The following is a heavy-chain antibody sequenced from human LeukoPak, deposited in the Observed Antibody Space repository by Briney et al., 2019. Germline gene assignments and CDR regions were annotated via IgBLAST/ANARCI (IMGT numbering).Heavy chain of an antibody. Sequence: SETLSLTCTVSGGSISSYYWYWIRQPPGKGLEWIGYIYYSGSTNYNPSLKSRVTMSVDTSKNQFSLKLTSVTAADTAVYYCARQYNSSSGNWFDPWGQGTLVTVSS. J-gene: IGHJ5*02. CDR3: ARQYNSSSGNWFDP. CDR2: IYYSGST. CDR1: GGSISSYY. D-gene: IGHD6-6*01. V-gene: IGHV4-59*01.